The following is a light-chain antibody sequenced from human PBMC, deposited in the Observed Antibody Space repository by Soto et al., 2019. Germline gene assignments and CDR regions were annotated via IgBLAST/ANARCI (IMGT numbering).Light chain of an antibody. CDR3: QQRHNGPIT. V-gene: IGKV3-11*01. CDR1: QTIRGL. CDR2: DTS. Sequence: EIVLTQSPATLSLSPGERATLSCRTSQTIRGLLNWYQQRPGQAPRLLIYDTSNRATDIPARFIGSGSGTAFILTIGSLDPEDFGVYFWQQRHNGPITFGQGTRLDIK. J-gene: IGKJ5*01.